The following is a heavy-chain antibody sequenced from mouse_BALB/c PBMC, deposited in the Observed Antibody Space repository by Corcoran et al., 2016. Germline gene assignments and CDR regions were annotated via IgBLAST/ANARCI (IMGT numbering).Heavy chain of an antibody. CDR3: TRGGCWDAWFVY. Sequence: QVQLQQSGAELMKPGASVKISCKATGYTFSSYWIEWVQQRPGHGLEWIGEILPGSGNTYYNEKFKGKATITAETSSNTAYMQLGSLTSEDSAVYYCTRGGCWDAWFVYWGQGTLVTVSA. V-gene: IGHV1-9*01. CDR2: ILPGSGNT. J-gene: IGHJ3*01. CDR1: GYTFSSYW. D-gene: IGHD4-1*01.